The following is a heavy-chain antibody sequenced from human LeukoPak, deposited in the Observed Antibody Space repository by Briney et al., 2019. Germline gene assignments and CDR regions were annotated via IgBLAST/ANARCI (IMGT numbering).Heavy chain of an antibody. CDR1: GGSFTNYY. D-gene: IGHD2-15*01. V-gene: IGHV4-34*01. CDR3: AGGKEYCSGGSCTEPYFDY. J-gene: IGHJ4*02. CDR2: INHSGNT. Sequence: PSETLSLTCAVYGGSFTNYYWSWIRQSPGNGLEWIGEINHSGNTIYNPSLKSRFTISVDTSKNQFSLKLSSVTAADTAVYYCAGGKEYCSGGSCTEPYFDYWGQGTLVTVSS.